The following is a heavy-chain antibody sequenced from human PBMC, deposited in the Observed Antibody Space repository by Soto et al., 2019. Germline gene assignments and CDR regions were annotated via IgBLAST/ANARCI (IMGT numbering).Heavy chain of an antibody. CDR1: GFTFSSHW. CDR3: VRDSQRAFDI. D-gene: IGHD6-25*01. CDR2: INTDGIST. V-gene: IGHV3-74*01. Sequence: GGSLRLSCAASGFTFSSHWMHWVRQAPGKGLMWVSRINTDGISTTYADSVKGRFTISRYNAKNTLSLQMNSLTADDTAVYYCVRDSQRAFDIWGQGTMVTVSS. J-gene: IGHJ3*02.